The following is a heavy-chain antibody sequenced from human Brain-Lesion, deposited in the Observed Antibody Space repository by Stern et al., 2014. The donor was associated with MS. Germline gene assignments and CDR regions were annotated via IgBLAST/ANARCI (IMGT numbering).Heavy chain of an antibody. V-gene: IGHV1-8*01. CDR2: MNPYRGNT. CDR1: GYTFSSYD. CDR3: ARAVRNQLLSEY. J-gene: IGHJ4*02. D-gene: IGHD2-2*01. Sequence: QVQLGQSGAEVKKPGASGKVSCKASGYTFSSYDITWVRQASGHGLEWMGWMNPYRGNTGYAQKFKGRVSMTSDPSISTVYMELTSLTSDDTAVYFCARAVRNQLLSEYWGQGTLVTVSS.